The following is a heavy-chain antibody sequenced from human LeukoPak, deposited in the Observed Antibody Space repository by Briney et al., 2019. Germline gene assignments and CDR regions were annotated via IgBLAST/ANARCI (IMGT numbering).Heavy chain of an antibody. Sequence: PSETLSLTCAVSGGSISSGGYSWTWIRQPPGRGLEWIGYIYHSGATYYNPSLKSRVTISVDRSKNQFSLKRSSVTAADTAVYYCARADYDGAYDYWGQGTLVTVSS. CDR3: ARADYDGAYDY. CDR2: IYHSGAT. V-gene: IGHV4-30-2*01. CDR1: GGSISSGGYS. J-gene: IGHJ4*02. D-gene: IGHD4-17*01.